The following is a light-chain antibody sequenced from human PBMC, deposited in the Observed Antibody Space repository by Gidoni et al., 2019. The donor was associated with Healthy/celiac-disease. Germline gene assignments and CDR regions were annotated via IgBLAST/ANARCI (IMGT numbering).Light chain of an antibody. CDR2: KDS. CDR3: QSADSSGTYRV. Sequence: SYELTQPPSVSVSTGQTARSTCSGDALPKQYAYWYQQKPGQAPVLVIYKDSERPSGIPERFSGSSSGTTVTLTISGVQAEDEADYYCQSADSSGTYRVFGGGTKLTVL. CDR1: ALPKQY. J-gene: IGLJ2*01. V-gene: IGLV3-25*03.